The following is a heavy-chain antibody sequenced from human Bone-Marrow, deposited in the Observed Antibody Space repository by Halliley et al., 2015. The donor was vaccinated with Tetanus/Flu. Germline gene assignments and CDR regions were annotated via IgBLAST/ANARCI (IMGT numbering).Heavy chain of an antibody. V-gene: IGHV3-72*01. CDR1: GLTFSDHH. J-gene: IGHJ3*01. CDR2: IRNKANSYTT. D-gene: IGHD6-19*01. Sequence: SLRLSCAASGLTFSDHHMDWVRQAPGKGLEWVGRIRNKANSYTTEYAASVKGRFTISRDDSKNSLYLQVNSPKTEDAAVYYCAALGGYSGGSNGFDFWGHGTMVPVSS. CDR3: AALGGYSGGSNGFDF.